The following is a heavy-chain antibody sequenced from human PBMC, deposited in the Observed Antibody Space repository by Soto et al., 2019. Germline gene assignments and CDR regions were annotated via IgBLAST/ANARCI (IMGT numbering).Heavy chain of an antibody. CDR1: GFTFSSCA. V-gene: IGHV3-23*01. Sequence: GGSLRLSCAASGFTFSSCAIGWVRQAPGKGLEWVSDIIDSGASTYYADSVKGRFTISRDNSKSTLYLQMNSLRAEDTALYYCSKGRSYYYYSGVDGWGQGTTVTVSS. CDR2: IIDSGAST. J-gene: IGHJ6*02. CDR3: SKGRSYYYYSGVDG.